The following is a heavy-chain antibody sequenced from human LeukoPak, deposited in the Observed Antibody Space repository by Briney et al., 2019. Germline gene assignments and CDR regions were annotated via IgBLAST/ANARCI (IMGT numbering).Heavy chain of an antibody. CDR2: ISSSSSYI. CDR3: ATAAGYDSSGYWTLDY. V-gene: IGHV3-21*04. D-gene: IGHD3-22*01. J-gene: IGHJ4*02. CDR1: GFTFSSYS. Sequence: GGSLRLSCAASGFTFSSYSMNWVRQAPGKGLEWVSSISSSSSYIYYADSVKGRFTISRDNAKNSLYLQMNSLRAEDTALYYCATAAGYDSSGYWTLDYWGQGTLVTVSS.